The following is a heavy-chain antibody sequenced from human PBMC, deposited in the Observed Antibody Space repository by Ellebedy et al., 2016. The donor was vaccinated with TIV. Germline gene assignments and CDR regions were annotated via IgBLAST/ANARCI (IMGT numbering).Heavy chain of an antibody. CDR3: ARWFGELLYVRWFDP. D-gene: IGHD3-10*01. Sequence: SETLSLTCTVSGDSISRSSYYWGWIRQPPGKGLEWIGSIYYTGSTDYNPSLKSLVAISADTSKNQFSLRLSSVTAADTAVYYCARWFGELLYVRWFDPWGQGTLVTVSS. CDR1: GDSISRSSYY. J-gene: IGHJ5*02. V-gene: IGHV4-39*01. CDR2: IYYTGST.